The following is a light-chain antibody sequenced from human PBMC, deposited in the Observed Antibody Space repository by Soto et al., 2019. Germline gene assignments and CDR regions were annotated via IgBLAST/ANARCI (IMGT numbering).Light chain of an antibody. V-gene: IGLV2-23*03. J-gene: IGLJ2*01. CDR1: SSDVGTYNL. CDR2: EGS. CDR3: CSYAGISTFVV. Sequence: SALTQPASVSGSPGQSITISCTGTSSDVGTYNLVSWYQQHPGKAPKLMIYEGSKRPSGVSNRFSGSKSGNTASLTISGLQAEDEADYYCCSYAGISTFVVFGGGTQLTVL.